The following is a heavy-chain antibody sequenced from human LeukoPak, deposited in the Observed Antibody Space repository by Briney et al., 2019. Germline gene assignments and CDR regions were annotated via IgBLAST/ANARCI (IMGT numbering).Heavy chain of an antibody. D-gene: IGHD6-13*01. CDR3: ARVYYSSSYDYWYFDL. J-gene: IGHJ2*01. CDR2: IYHSGST. V-gene: IGHV4-38-2*02. Sequence: SETLSLTCSVSGYSISSGYYWGWIRQPPGKGLEWIGSIYHSGSTNYNRSLKSRVTISVDTSKNQFSLKLSSVTAADTAVYYCARVYYSSSYDYWYFDLWGRGTLVTVSS. CDR1: GYSISSGYY.